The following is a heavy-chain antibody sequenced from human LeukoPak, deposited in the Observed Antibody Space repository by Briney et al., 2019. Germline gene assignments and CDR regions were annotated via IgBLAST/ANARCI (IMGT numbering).Heavy chain of an antibody. CDR1: GFTFNYFA. V-gene: IGHV3-23*01. D-gene: IGHD6-6*01. Sequence: PGGSLRLLCAGSGFTFNYFAIHWVRQAPGKGREWVSGIGGTGHFTYYADSVKGRFTVSRDNSKNTLYLQMNTLKAEDTAVYYCAKDVLYSSSTDRWACDYWGQGTLVTVSS. J-gene: IGHJ4*02. CDR3: AKDVLYSSSTDRWACDY. CDR2: IGGTGHFT.